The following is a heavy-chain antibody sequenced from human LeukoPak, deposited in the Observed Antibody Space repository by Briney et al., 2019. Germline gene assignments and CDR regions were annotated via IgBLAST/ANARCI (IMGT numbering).Heavy chain of an antibody. V-gene: IGHV4-59*01. CDR1: SGSISSYF. CDR2: IYYNGRT. D-gene: IGHD3-10*01. Sequence: KPSETLSLTCTVSSGSISSYFWSWIRQPPGKGLEWIAYIYYNGRTTYNPSLKSRVTISLDTSKNQFSLRLSSATDADTAVYYCASGYGSGSWRFDYWGQGTLATVSS. CDR3: ASGYGSGSWRFDY. J-gene: IGHJ4*02.